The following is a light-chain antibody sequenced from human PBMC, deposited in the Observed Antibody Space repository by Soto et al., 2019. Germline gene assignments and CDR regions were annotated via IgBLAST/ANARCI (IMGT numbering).Light chain of an antibody. CDR2: DTS. Sequence: EIVMTQSPATLSVSPGERATLSCRASQSVSSRLAWYQQKPGQPPRLVIYDTSTRATGIPARFSGSGSGTEFTLTISSLQSEDFAVYYCQHYNNWPPITFGQGTRLEIK. J-gene: IGKJ5*01. V-gene: IGKV3-15*01. CDR3: QHYNNWPPIT. CDR1: QSVSSR.